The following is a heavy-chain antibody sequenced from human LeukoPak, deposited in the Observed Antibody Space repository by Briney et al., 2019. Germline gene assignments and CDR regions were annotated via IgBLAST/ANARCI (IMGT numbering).Heavy chain of an antibody. D-gene: IGHD1-26*01. CDR3: ARGWEGYLDY. J-gene: IGHJ4*01. CDR1: GFTFSSYS. V-gene: IGHV3-21*01. CDR2: ISSSSSYI. Sequence: GGSLRLSCAASGFTFSSYSMNWVRQAPGNGLEWVSSISSSSSYIYYADSVKGRFTISRDNAKNSLYLQMNSLRAEDTAVYYCARGWEGYLDYWGQGTLVTVSS.